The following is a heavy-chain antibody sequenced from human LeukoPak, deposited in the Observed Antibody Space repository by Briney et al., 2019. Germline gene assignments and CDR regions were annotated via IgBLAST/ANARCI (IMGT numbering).Heavy chain of an antibody. CDR1: GFTFSSYS. Sequence: GGSLRLSCAASGFTFSSYSMNWVRQAPGKGLEWVSSISSSSSYLYYADSVKGRFTISRDNAKNSLYLQMNSLRAEDTAVYSRDWGLNGGSDYWGQGALVTVSS. D-gene: IGHD2-15*01. J-gene: IGHJ4*02. V-gene: IGHV3-21*01. CDR2: ISSSSSYL. CDR3: DWGLNGGSDY.